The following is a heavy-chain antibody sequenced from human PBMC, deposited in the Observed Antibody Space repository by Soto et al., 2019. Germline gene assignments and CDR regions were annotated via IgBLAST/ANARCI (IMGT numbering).Heavy chain of an antibody. CDR3: ASPGGSYYGGVVF. Sequence: SVKVSCKASGGTFSSYAISWVRQAPGQGLEWMGGIIPIFGTADYAQKFQGRVTITADESTSTAYMELNSLRSEDTAVYYCASPGGSYYGGVVFWGQGAVVTVSS. CDR1: GGTFSSYA. V-gene: IGHV1-69*13. J-gene: IGHJ4*02. CDR2: IIPIFGTA. D-gene: IGHD1-26*01.